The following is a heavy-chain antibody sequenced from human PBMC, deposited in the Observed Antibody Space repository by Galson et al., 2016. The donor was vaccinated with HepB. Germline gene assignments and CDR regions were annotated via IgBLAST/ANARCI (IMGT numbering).Heavy chain of an antibody. CDR3: AKDKAEAPDHHGMDV. J-gene: IGHJ6*02. CDR1: GFTFSNFA. CDR2: FISSGGDT. Sequence: SLRLSCAASGFTFSNFALSWVRQAPGKGLEWVSGFISSGGDTYYADSVKGRFSFSIDNSKNMVYLQMNNLRVEDTAVYYCAKDKAEAPDHHGMDVRGRGTTVIVSS. V-gene: IGHV3-23*01. D-gene: IGHD1-14*01.